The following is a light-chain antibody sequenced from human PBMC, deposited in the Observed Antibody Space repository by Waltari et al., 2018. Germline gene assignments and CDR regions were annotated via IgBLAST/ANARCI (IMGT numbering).Light chain of an antibody. CDR3: SSYTNTNTIV. J-gene: IGLJ2*01. CDR2: DVS. CDR1: STDVGVYNY. Sequence: QSALTQPASVSGSPGQSITIPCTGTSTDVGVYNYVSWYQHLPGKAPKLIIYDVSRWPSGVSNRFSGSKSGNTASLTISGLQAEDEADYYCSSYTNTNTIVFGGGTKVTVL. V-gene: IGLV2-14*03.